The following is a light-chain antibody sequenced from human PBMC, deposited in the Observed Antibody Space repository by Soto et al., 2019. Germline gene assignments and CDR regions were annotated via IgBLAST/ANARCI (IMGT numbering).Light chain of an antibody. Sequence: QAVVTQPPSVSGAPGQRVTISCTGSSSNIGAGYDVHWYQQFSGTSPKLLIYGNDNRPSGVPDRFSGSKSGTSASLAITGLLAEDEADYYCQSYDSSLSGFWVFGGGTKVTVL. J-gene: IGLJ3*02. V-gene: IGLV1-40*01. CDR3: QSYDSSLSGFWV. CDR2: GND. CDR1: SSNIGAGYD.